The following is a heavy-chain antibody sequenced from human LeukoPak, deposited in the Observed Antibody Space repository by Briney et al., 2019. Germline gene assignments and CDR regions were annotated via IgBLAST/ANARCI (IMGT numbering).Heavy chain of an antibody. CDR2: IYYSGST. CDR3: AGHPVGIVVVPAAIEMRPLWYFDL. V-gene: IGHV4-39*01. D-gene: IGHD2-2*03. Sequence: SETLSLTCTVSGGSISSSSYYWGWTRQPPGKGLEWIGSIYYSGSTYYNPSLKSRVTISVDTSKNQFSLKLSSVTAADTAVYYCAGHPVGIVVVPAAIEMRPLWYFDLWGRGTLVTVSS. J-gene: IGHJ2*01. CDR1: GGSISSSSYY.